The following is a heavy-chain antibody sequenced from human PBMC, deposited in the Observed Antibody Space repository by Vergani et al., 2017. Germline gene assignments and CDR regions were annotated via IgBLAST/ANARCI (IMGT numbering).Heavy chain of an antibody. J-gene: IGHJ6*02. Sequence: EVQLVQSGAEVKKPGESLKISCKGSGYSFTSYWISWLRQMPGKGLEWMGRIDPSDSYTNYSPSFQGHVTISADKSISTAYLQWSSLKASDTAMYYCARHEGLVYGSSLPLAYYYYGMDVWGQGTTVTVSS. CDR1: GYSFTSYW. V-gene: IGHV5-10-1*01. CDR3: ARHEGLVYGSSLPLAYYYYGMDV. D-gene: IGHD6-13*01. CDR2: IDPSDSYT.